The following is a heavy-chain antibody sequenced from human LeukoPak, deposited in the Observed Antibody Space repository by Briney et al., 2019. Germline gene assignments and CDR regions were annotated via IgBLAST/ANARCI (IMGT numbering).Heavy chain of an antibody. D-gene: IGHD3-9*01. V-gene: IGHV4-34*01. Sequence: PSETLSLTCAVYGGSFSNYYWSWIRHPPGKGLEWIGEINHSGSTNYNPSLKSRVTISVDTSKNQFSLRLSSVTAADTAVFYCARRTYKILRGTEYGYWYFDLWGRGTLVTVSS. CDR2: INHSGST. CDR1: GGSFSNYY. CDR3: ARRTYKILRGTEYGYWYFDL. J-gene: IGHJ2*01.